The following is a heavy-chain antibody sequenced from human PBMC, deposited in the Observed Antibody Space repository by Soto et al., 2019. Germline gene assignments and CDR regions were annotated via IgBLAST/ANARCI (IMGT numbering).Heavy chain of an antibody. CDR3: ARAFCTNGVCYCFFDY. J-gene: IGHJ4*01. Sequence: GGSLRLSCAASGFTFGTYAMHWVRQAPGKGLEWVAVIYYDGSNRYYGDAVKGRFTISRDNSKSTLYLQMSSLRAEDTAVYYCARAFCTNGVCYCFFDYWGHGTLLTVSS. D-gene: IGHD2-8*01. V-gene: IGHV3-33*01. CDR1: GFTFGTYA. CDR2: IYYDGSNR.